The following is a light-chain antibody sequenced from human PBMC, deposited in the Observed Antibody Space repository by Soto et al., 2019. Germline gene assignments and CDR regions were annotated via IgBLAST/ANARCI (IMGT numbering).Light chain of an antibody. V-gene: IGKV3-15*01. CDR3: HQYNNWPPWT. Sequence: EIVMTQSPATLSVSAGERATLTCRASQSVSSNLAWYQQKPGKAPRLLIYGASTRVNGIPARFSGSGSGTEFSITISSLQPEDFVVYYCHQYNNWPPWTFGQGTKVEIK. CDR1: QSVSSN. CDR2: GAS. J-gene: IGKJ1*01.